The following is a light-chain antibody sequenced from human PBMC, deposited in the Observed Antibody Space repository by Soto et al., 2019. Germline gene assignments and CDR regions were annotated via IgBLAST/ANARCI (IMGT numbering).Light chain of an antibody. J-gene: IGKJ4*01. CDR2: GAS. CDR1: QSVSSSY. V-gene: IGKV3-20*01. Sequence: EIVLTQSPGTLSLSPGERATLSCRASQSVSSSYLAWYQQKPGQAPSLLIFGASSRATGIPARFSGSGSGTEFNLTISSLQSEDFAVYFCQQYDDGLRLTFGGGTKVDIK. CDR3: QQYDDGLRLT.